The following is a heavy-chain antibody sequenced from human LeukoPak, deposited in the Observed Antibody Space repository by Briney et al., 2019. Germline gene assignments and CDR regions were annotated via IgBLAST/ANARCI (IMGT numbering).Heavy chain of an antibody. CDR3: ARHRGYAETLTHFDI. Sequence: SETLSLTCTVSGYSISSGYYWGWIRQPPGKGLEWIGSIYYSGSTYYNPSLKSRVTISVDTSKNQFSLKLSSVTAADTAVYYCARHRGYAETLTHFDIWGQGTMVTVSS. CDR2: IYYSGST. D-gene: IGHD5-18*01. CDR1: GYSISSGYY. V-gene: IGHV4-38-2*02. J-gene: IGHJ3*02.